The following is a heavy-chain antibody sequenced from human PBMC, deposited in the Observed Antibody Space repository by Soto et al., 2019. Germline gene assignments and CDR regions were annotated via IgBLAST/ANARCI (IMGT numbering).Heavy chain of an antibody. D-gene: IGHD3-3*01. CDR3: ARHSNGDTIFGVVITYGMDV. Sequence: PSETLSLTCTVSGGSISSSSYYWGWIRQPPGKGLEGIGSIYYSGSTYYNPSLKSRVTISVDTSKNQFSLKLSSVTAADTAVYYCARHSNGDTIFGVVITYGMDVWGQGTTVTVSS. J-gene: IGHJ6*02. CDR1: GGSISSSSYY. V-gene: IGHV4-39*01. CDR2: IYYSGST.